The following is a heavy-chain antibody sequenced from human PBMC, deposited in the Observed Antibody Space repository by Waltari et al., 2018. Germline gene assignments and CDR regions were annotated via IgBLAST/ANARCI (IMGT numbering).Heavy chain of an antibody. V-gene: IGHV1-3*01. Sequence: QVQLVQSGAEVKKPGASVKVSCKASGYTFTSYAMHWVRQAPGQRLEWMGWINAGNGNTKYSQKFQGRVTITRDTSASTAYMELSSLRSEDTAVYYCARSLSSSWIFDYWGQGTLVTVSS. CDR2: INAGNGNT. J-gene: IGHJ4*02. CDR1: GYTFTSYA. CDR3: ARSLSSSWIFDY. D-gene: IGHD6-13*01.